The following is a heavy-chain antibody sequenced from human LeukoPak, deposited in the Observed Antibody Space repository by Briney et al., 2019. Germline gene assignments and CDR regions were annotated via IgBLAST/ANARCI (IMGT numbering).Heavy chain of an antibody. CDR3: AKVHCISTNCNHIWTYFDY. CDR1: GYTFTSYG. D-gene: IGHD2-2*01. Sequence: ASVKVSCKTSGYTFTSYGVSWVRQAPGQGLEWMGWISAYNGNTNSAQKLQGRVTMTADTSTRTAYMELRSLTSDDTAVYYCAKVHCISTNCNHIWTYFDYWGQGTLVTVSS. V-gene: IGHV1-18*01. CDR2: ISAYNGNT. J-gene: IGHJ4*02.